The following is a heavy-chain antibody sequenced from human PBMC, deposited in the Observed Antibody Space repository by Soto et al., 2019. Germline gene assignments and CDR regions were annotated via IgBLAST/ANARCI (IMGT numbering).Heavy chain of an antibody. CDR1: GFTFSNAW. V-gene: IGHV3-15*07. CDR3: ITETSAYYYDSSGYYYIDY. J-gene: IGHJ4*02. CDR2: IKSKTDGGTT. D-gene: IGHD3-22*01. Sequence: EVQLVESGGGLVKPGGSLRLSCAASGFTFSNAWMNWVRQAPGKGLEWVGRIKSKTDGGTTDYAAPVKGRFTISRDDSKNTLYLQMNSLKTEDTAVYYCITETSAYYYDSSGYYYIDYWGQGTLVTVSS.